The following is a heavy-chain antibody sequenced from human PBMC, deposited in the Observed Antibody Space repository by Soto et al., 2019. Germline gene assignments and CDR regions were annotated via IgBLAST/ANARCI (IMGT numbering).Heavy chain of an antibody. CDR3: AKGNGGGYFDL. CDR2: ITGTGAHT. CDR1: GFTFGTYA. D-gene: IGHD2-21*01. Sequence: EVQLLESGGGLVQPGGSPRLSCEASGFTFGTYAMSWVRQAPGKGLDWVSGITGTGAHTYYTDSVKGRFTISRDNSKKTLYLQLNSLGADDTAVYYCAKGNGGGYFDLWGRGSLVTVSS. V-gene: IGHV3-23*01. J-gene: IGHJ2*01.